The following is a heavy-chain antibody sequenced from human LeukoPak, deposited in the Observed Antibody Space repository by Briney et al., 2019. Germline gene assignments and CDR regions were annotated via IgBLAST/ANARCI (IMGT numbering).Heavy chain of an antibody. CDR2: IDPSDSYT. Sequence: GESLRISCKASGYSFTSYWISWVRQMPGKGLEWMGKIDPSDSYTNYSPSFQGHVTISADKSVSTAYLQWSSLKASDTAIYYCARGQYYFGSGSSWGQGTLVTVSS. CDR3: ARGQYYFGSGSS. D-gene: IGHD3-10*01. CDR1: GYSFTSYW. V-gene: IGHV5-10-1*01. J-gene: IGHJ5*02.